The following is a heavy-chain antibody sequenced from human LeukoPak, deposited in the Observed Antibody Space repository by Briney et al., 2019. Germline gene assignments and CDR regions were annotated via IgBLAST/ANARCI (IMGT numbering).Heavy chain of an antibody. CDR3: AKFGRFGELLTSSFDY. CDR1: GFTFSSYG. V-gene: IGHV3-23*01. D-gene: IGHD3-10*01. CDR2: ISGSGVRT. Sequence: GGSLRLSCAASGFTFSSYGMSWVRQAPGKGLEWVSVISGSGVRTNYADSVKGRFTISRDNSKNTLYLQMNSLRAEDTAVYYCAKFGRFGELLTSSFDYWGQGTLVTVSS. J-gene: IGHJ4*02.